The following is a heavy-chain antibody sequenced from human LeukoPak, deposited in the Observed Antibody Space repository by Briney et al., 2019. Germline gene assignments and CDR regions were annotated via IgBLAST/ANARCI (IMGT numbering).Heavy chain of an antibody. CDR3: ARVLHKRDYDSSVYYGY. D-gene: IGHD3-22*01. J-gene: IGHJ4*02. Sequence: GGSLRLSCAASGFTFSSYSMNWVRQAPGKGLEWVSYISSSSSTIYYADSVKGRFTISRDNAKNSLYLQMNSLRAEDTAVYYCARVLHKRDYDSSVYYGYWGQGTLVTVSS. CDR2: ISSSSSTI. CDR1: GFTFSSYS. V-gene: IGHV3-48*01.